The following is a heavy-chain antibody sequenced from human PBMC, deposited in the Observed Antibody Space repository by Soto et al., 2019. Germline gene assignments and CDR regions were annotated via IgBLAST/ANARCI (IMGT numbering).Heavy chain of an antibody. J-gene: IGHJ4*02. D-gene: IGHD6-13*01. Sequence: ASVKVSCKASGDTFTDYYIHWVRQAPGQGLEWMGTVNPSGGHTTYAQHFLGRVTMTRDTSTSTLYMELTSLTSDDTAVYYCARAGRNERSPYSGGWYYFDSWGQGTLVTVSS. CDR2: VNPSGGHT. CDR3: ARAGRNERSPYSGGWYYFDS. V-gene: IGHV1-46*01. CDR1: GDTFTDYY.